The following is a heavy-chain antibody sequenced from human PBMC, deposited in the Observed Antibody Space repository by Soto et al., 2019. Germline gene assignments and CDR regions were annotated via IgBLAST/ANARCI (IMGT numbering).Heavy chain of an antibody. CDR3: ARDRTKYDFWSGYYAFLVGGMDV. CDR1: GFTFSDYY. J-gene: IGHJ6*02. CDR2: IRSSGSTI. V-gene: IGHV3-11*01. Sequence: QVQLVESGGGLVKPGGSLRLSCAASGFTFSDYYMSWIRQAPGTGREWVSYIRSSGSTIYYADSVKGRFTISRDNAKNSRYRQMNSLRAEDTAVYYWARDRTKYDFWSGYYAFLVGGMDVWGQGTTVTV. D-gene: IGHD3-3*01.